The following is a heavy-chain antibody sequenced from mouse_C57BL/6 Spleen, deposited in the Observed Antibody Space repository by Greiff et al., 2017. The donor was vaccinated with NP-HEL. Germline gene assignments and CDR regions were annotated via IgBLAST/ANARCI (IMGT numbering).Heavy chain of an antibody. V-gene: IGHV1-26*01. CDR3: ARITTVVPYYFDY. D-gene: IGHD1-1*01. CDR1: GYTFTDYY. CDR2: IIPNNGGT. J-gene: IGHJ2*01. Sequence: EVQLQQSGPELVKPGASVKISCKASGYTFTDYYMNWVKQSHGKSLEWIGDIIPNNGGTSYNQKFKGKATLTVDKSSSTAYMELRSLTSEDSAVYYCARITTVVPYYFDYWGQGTTLTISS.